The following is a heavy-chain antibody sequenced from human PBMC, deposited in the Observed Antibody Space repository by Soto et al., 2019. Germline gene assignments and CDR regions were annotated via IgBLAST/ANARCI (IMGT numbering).Heavy chain of an antibody. CDR3: AKDKSCSDGVCYLDY. D-gene: IGHD2-15*01. CDR1: GFIFSNYA. J-gene: IGHJ4*01. CDR2: ISGSNGKT. Sequence: GGSLRLSCAASGFIFSNYAMSWVRQAPGKGLEWVSGISGSNGKTYYADSVKGRFTISRDNSKNTLFLQMNNLRAEDTALYYCAKDKSCSDGVCYLDYWGQGTLVTVSS. V-gene: IGHV3-23*01.